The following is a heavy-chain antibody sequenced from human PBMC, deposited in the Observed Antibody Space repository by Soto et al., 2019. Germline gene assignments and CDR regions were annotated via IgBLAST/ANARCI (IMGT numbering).Heavy chain of an antibody. D-gene: IGHD3-3*01. CDR1: GGSIISNYW. Sequence: SETLSLTCAVSGGSIISNYWWAWIRQSPGEGLVWSGSIYHSGTTYYNPSLESRVIISVDTSESRFALRLTSVTGADSAVYYCARTDNVGYYPYCGQGTRVTVSS. V-gene: IGHV4-38-2*01. CDR2: IYHSGTT. CDR3: ARTDNVGYYPY. J-gene: IGHJ4*02.